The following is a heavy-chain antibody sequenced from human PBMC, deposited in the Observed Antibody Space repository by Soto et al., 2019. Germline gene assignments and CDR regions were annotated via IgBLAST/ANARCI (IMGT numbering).Heavy chain of an antibody. D-gene: IGHD3-10*01. J-gene: IGHJ6*02. CDR2: NYYSGIT. CDR1: GGSINSGGYY. CDR3: ARGRGNYGSGYGMDV. V-gene: IGHV4-31*03. Sequence: PSETLSLTCTVSGGSINSGGYYWTWIRQHPGKGLEWIGYNYYSGITYYNPSLKSRVTISLDTSKNQFSLKLSSVTAADTAVYYCARGRGNYGSGYGMDVWGQGTTVTVSS.